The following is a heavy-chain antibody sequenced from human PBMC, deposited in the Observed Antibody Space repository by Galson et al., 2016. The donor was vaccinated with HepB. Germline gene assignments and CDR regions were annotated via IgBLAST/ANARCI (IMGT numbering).Heavy chain of an antibody. CDR2: ITFDGSNK. J-gene: IGHJ4*02. CDR3: ASNTYSYDKTGTHYVNFFHY. D-gene: IGHD1-7*01. CDR1: DSSFSRYA. V-gene: IGHV3-30-3*01. Sequence: SLRLSCAASDSSFSRYATHWVRQSPDKGLEWVAVITFDGSNKYYADSMKGRFSVSRDNSKNTLYLEMNSLRTEDAAVYYCASNTYSYDKTGTHYVNFFHYWGQGTRVTVSS.